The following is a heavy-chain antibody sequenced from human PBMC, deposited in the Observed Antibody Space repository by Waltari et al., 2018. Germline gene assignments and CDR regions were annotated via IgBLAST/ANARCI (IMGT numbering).Heavy chain of an antibody. CDR2: ISWKSGNI. Sequence: EVQLVESGGGLVQPGRSLRLSCAASGFTFDDYALPWVRQAPGKGLEWVAGISWKSGNIGYEDTVKGRFTISRDNAKNSLYLQMNSLRTEDTALYYCAQGHSGSYGLDYWGQRTLVTVSS. CDR3: AQGHSGSYGLDY. CDR1: GFTFDDYA. D-gene: IGHD1-26*01. J-gene: IGHJ4*02. V-gene: IGHV3-9*01.